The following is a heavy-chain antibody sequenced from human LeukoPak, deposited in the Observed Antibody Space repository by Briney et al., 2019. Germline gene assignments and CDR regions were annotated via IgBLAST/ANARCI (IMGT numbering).Heavy chain of an antibody. V-gene: IGHV3-30*04. D-gene: IGHD1-20*01. CDR1: GFTFSSYA. J-gene: IGHJ6*03. CDR3: AITGTPYYYYYYMDV. CDR2: ISYDGSNK. Sequence: GGSLRLSCAASGFTFSSYAMHWVRQAPGKGPEWVAVISYDGSNKYYADSVKGRFTISRDNSKNTLYLQMNSLRAEDTAVYYCAITGTPYYYYYYMDVWGKGTTVTVSS.